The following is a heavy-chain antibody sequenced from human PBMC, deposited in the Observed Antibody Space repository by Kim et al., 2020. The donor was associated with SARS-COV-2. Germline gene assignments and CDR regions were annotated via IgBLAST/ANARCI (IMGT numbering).Heavy chain of an antibody. J-gene: IGHJ5*02. CDR2: ISGSGGST. V-gene: IGHV3-23*01. CDR1: GFTFSSYA. D-gene: IGHD3-9*01. CDR3: TKDKTENYDILTGYPRFDP. Sequence: GGSLRLSCAASGFTFSSYAMSWVRQAPGKGLEWVSAISGSGGSTYYADSVKGRFTISRDNSKNTLYLQMHSLRAEDTAVYYCTKDKTENYDILTGYPRFDPWGQGTLVTVSS.